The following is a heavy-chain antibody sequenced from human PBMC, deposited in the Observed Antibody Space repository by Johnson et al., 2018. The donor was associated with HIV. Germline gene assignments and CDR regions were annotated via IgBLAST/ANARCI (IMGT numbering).Heavy chain of an antibody. CDR3: ARDRVAGSSGAFDI. D-gene: IGHD6-19*01. Sequence: QVQLVESGGDLVQPGGSLRLSCAASGFTVSSNYMTWVRQAPGKGLEWVAVISYDGSNKYYADSVKGRFTISRDNSKNTLYLQMNSLRAEDTAVYYCARDRVAGSSGAFDIWGQGTMVTVSS. V-gene: IGHV3-30*03. CDR2: ISYDGSNK. J-gene: IGHJ3*02. CDR1: GFTVSSNY.